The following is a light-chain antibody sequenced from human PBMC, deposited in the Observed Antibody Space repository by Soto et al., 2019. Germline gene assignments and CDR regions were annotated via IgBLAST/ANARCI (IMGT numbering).Light chain of an antibody. CDR3: QQSDSFPYT. J-gene: IGKJ2*01. CDR1: QSITNY. CDR2: GAS. Sequence: DILMTQSPSSLSASVGDRVTITCRASQSITNYLNWYQQKPGKAPNLLIYGASSLLSGVPSRFSGSGSGTDFTLTISSLHPEDFSPYYCQQSDSFPYTFGQGTKLEIK. V-gene: IGKV1-39*01.